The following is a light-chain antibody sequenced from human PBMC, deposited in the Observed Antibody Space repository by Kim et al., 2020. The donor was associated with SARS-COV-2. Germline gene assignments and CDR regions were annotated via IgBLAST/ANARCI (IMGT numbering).Light chain of an antibody. J-gene: IGKJ5*01. CDR2: DGS. Sequence: DIQMTQSPSSLSASVGDRVTITCQASQDIRNFLNWFRQKPGKAPNLLIYDGSNLETGVPSRFSGSGSGTDFTLTINSLQPEDIATYYCQQYDSLPVTLGQGRRLEIK. CDR1: QDIRNF. V-gene: IGKV1-33*01. CDR3: QQYDSLPVT.